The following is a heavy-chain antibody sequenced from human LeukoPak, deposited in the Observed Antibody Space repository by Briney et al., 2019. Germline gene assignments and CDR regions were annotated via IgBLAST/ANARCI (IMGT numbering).Heavy chain of an antibody. J-gene: IGHJ6*04. CDR2: IYYSGST. D-gene: IGHD3-22*01. V-gene: IGHV4-39*01. Sequence: SETLSLTCAVYGGSFSGYYWGWIRQPPGKGLEWIGSIYYSGSTYYNPSLKSRVTISVDTSKNQFSLKLSSVTAADTAVYYCAAYHYDSSGYYSWGKGTTVTVSS. CDR1: GGSFSGYY. CDR3: AAYHYDSSGYYS.